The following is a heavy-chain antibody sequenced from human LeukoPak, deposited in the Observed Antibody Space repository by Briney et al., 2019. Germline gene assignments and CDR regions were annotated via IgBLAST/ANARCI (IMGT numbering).Heavy chain of an antibody. CDR3: ARRPKMSGSGGDTWLDP. CDR2: ISYSGST. D-gene: IGHD3-3*01. Sequence: ASQTLSLTCTVSGGFMSSGCDYWSWIREHPVEGLDWIAYISYSGSTYYKSSLRSRVIMSVDTSKNQCSLKMSSVTAADTAVYYCARRPKMSGSGGDTWLDPWGQGKLVTVSS. J-gene: IGHJ5*02. V-gene: IGHV4-31*03. CDR1: GGFMSSGCDY.